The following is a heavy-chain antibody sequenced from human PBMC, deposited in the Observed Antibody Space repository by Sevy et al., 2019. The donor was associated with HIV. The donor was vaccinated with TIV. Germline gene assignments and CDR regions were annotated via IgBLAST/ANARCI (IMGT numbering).Heavy chain of an antibody. Sequence: GGSLRLSCAASGFTFSSYGMHWVRQAPGNGLEWMAVISYDGSNKYYADSVKGRFTISRDNSKNTVYLQMNSLRAEDTAVYYCAQGPPTSTSNPGDYYYYYGMDVWGQGTAVTVSS. V-gene: IGHV3-30*18. D-gene: IGHD2-2*01. CDR2: ISYDGSNK. CDR1: GFTFSSYG. J-gene: IGHJ6*02. CDR3: AQGPPTSTSNPGDYYYYYGMDV.